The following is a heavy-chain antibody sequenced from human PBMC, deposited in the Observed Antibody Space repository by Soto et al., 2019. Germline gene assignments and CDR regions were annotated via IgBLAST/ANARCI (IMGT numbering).Heavy chain of an antibody. Sequence: PSETLSLTCTVSGGSISSGDYYWSWIRQPPGKDLEWIGYIYYSGSTYYNPSLKSRVTISVDTSKNQFSLKLSSVTAADTAVYYCASKSGYSYGPFDYWGQGTLVTVSS. J-gene: IGHJ4*02. V-gene: IGHV4-30-4*01. D-gene: IGHD5-18*01. CDR3: ASKSGYSYGPFDY. CDR2: IYYSGST. CDR1: GGSISSGDYY.